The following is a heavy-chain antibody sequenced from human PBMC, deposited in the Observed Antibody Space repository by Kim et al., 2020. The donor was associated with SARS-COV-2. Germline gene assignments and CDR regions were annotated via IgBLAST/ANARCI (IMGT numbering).Heavy chain of an antibody. CDR3: ARDGGVGATTGGYYYYGMDV. V-gene: IGHV3-30*04. D-gene: IGHD1-26*01. Sequence: GGSLRLSCAASGFTFSSYAMHWVRQAPGKGLEWVAVISYDGSNKYYADSVKGRFTISRDNSKNTLYLQMNSLRAEDTAVYYCARDGGVGATTGGYYYYGMDVWGQGTTVTVSS. CDR1: GFTFSSYA. CDR2: ISYDGSNK. J-gene: IGHJ6*02.